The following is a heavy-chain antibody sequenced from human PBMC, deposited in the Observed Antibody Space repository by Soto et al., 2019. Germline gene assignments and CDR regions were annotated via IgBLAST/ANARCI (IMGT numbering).Heavy chain of an antibody. CDR3: AKYHRVYYGSGSYPNYGMDV. V-gene: IGHV3-23*01. CDR2: ISDSGGRP. J-gene: IGHJ6*02. Sequence: EVQLLESGGGLVQPGGSLRLSCAASGYTFSSHAMSWVRQAPGKGLDWVSGISDSGGRPYYAESVKGRFTISRDNSKNTWYLQMDSLRADDTAVYYCAKYHRVYYGSGSYPNYGMDVWGQGTTVTVSS. CDR1: GYTFSSHA. D-gene: IGHD3-10*01.